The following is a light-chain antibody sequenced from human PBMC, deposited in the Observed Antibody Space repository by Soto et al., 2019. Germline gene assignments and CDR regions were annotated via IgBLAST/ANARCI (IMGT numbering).Light chain of an antibody. CDR1: SSDVGSYNR. CDR3: YSFTSSNTYV. Sequence: QSVLTQPPSVSGSPGQSVTISCTGTSSDVGSYNRVSWYQQPPGTAPKVTIYEVSNRPSGVPDHFSGSKSGNTASLTISGLQPEDEADYYCYSFTSSNTYVFGTGTKVTV. CDR2: EVS. V-gene: IGLV2-18*02. J-gene: IGLJ1*01.